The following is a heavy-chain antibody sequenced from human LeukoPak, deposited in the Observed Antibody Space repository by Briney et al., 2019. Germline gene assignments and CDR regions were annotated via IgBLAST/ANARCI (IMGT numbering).Heavy chain of an antibody. CDR3: ARGYSGYRATYYYYMDV. CDR2: FDPEDGET. D-gene: IGHD5-12*01. V-gene: IGHV1-24*01. Sequence: GASVKLSCKVSGSTLTELSMHWVRQAPGKGLEWMGGFDPEDGETIYAQKFQGRVTMTEDTSTDTTYMELSSLRSEDTAVYYGARGYSGYRATYYYYMDVWGKGTTVTVSS. J-gene: IGHJ6*03. CDR1: GSTLTELS.